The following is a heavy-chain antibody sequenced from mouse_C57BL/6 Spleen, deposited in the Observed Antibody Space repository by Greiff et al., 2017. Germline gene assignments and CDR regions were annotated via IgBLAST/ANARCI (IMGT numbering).Heavy chain of an antibody. J-gene: IGHJ4*01. CDR3: ARNWDNYAMDY. Sequence: VQLQQSGAELARPGASVKMSCKASGYTFTSYTMHWVKQRPGQGLEWIGYINPSSGYTKYNQKFKDKATLTADKSSSTAYMQLSSLTSEDSAVYYCARNWDNYAMDYWGQGTSVTVSS. CDR1: GYTFTSYT. V-gene: IGHV1-4*01. D-gene: IGHD4-1*01. CDR2: INPSSGYT.